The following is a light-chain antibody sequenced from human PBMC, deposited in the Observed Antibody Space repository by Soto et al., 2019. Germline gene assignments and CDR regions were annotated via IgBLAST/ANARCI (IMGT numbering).Light chain of an antibody. J-gene: IGKJ5*01. CDR1: QSVSSY. Sequence: EVVLTQSPVTLCLSPGEKATQSCRASQSVSSYLAWYQQKGGLAPRLLIHDASTRASGIPDRFSGSKSGTDFTLTIRGLEPEDAAVYYCQQYGSSPITFGQGTRLEIK. V-gene: IGKV3D-20*01. CDR2: DAS. CDR3: QQYGSSPIT.